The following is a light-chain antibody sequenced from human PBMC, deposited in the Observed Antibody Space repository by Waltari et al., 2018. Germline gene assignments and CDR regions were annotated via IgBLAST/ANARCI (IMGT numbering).Light chain of an antibody. CDR1: QGISNS. CDR2: AAS. Sequence: QMTQSPSSLSAYVGDRVTTTCRASQGISNSLAWYQQKPGKAPKLLLYAASRLESGVPSRFSGSGSGTDYTLTISSLQPEDFATYYCQQYYSTPPEGTFGQGTKVEIK. J-gene: IGKJ1*01. V-gene: IGKV1-NL1*01. CDR3: QQYYSTPPEGT.